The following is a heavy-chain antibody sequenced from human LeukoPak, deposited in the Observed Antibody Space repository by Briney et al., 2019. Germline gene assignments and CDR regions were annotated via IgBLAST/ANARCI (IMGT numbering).Heavy chain of an antibody. V-gene: IGHV3-48*03. CDR1: GFTFSSYE. CDR3: ARDPFYYDSSGDDGLNY. J-gene: IGHJ4*02. Sequence: GGSLRLSCAASGFTFSSYEMNWVRQAPGKGLEWVSYISSSGSTIYYADFVKGRFTISRDNAKNSLYLQMNSLRAEDTAVYYCARDPFYYDSSGDDGLNYWGQGTLVTVSS. CDR2: ISSSGSTI. D-gene: IGHD3-22*01.